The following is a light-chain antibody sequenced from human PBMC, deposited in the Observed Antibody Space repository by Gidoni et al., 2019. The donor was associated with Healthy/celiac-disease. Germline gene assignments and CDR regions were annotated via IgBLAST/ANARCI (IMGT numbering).Light chain of an antibody. V-gene: IGKV3-15*01. Sequence: EIVMTQSPASLSVSPGERATLSCRASQSVSNNLAWYQQKPGQAPRLLIYGASTRATGIPARFSGSGSGTEFTLNIRSLQSEDFAVYYCQQYTNRPPMYTFGQGTKLEIK. CDR3: QQYTNRPPMYT. CDR2: GAS. J-gene: IGKJ2*01. CDR1: QSVSNN.